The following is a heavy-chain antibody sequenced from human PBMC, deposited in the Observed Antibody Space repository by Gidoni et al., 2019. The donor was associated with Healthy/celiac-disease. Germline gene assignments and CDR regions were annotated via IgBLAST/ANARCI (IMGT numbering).Heavy chain of an antibody. CDR2: IYYSGST. CDR3: ARAMFVDFWSGTYYYYYYMDV. J-gene: IGHJ6*03. Sequence: QVQLQESGPGLVKPSETLSLTCTVSGGSISSYYWSWIRSPPGKGLEWIGYIYYSGSTNYSPSLKSRVTISVDTSKNQFSLKLSSVTAADTAVYYCARAMFVDFWSGTYYYYYYMDVWGKGTTVTVSS. V-gene: IGHV4-59*01. CDR1: GGSISSYY. D-gene: IGHD3-3*01.